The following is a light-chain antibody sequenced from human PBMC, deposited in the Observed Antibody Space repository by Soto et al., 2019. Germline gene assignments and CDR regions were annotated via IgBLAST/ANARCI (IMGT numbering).Light chain of an antibody. J-gene: IGKJ1*01. CDR3: QEYNTWPWT. Sequence: ETLMTQSPATLSVSPGERGTLSCRASQSVNNNLAWYQQKLGQAPRVLIYGASTRATGIPARFTGSGSGTEFILTITSLQSEDSAVYYCQEYNTWPWTFGQGTKVDIK. CDR1: QSVNNN. V-gene: IGKV3-15*01. CDR2: GAS.